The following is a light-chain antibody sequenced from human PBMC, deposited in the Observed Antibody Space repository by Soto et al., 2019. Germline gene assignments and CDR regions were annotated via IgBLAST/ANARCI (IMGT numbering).Light chain of an antibody. Sequence: DIVMTQSPDSLAVSLGERATINCKSSQSVLYSSNNQNYLAWYQQKPGQPPKLLIYWASTRESGVPDRVSGSGSGTDFTLTISRLQAEDMAVYYCQQYYSTPYTFGQGTKLEIK. CDR2: WAS. CDR3: QQYYSTPYT. J-gene: IGKJ2*01. CDR1: QSVLYSSNNQNY. V-gene: IGKV4-1*01.